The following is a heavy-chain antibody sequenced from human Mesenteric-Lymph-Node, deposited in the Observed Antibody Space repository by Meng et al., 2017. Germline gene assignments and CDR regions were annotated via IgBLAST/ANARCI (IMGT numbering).Heavy chain of an antibody. CDR1: GFTFSSNA. J-gene: IGHJ4*02. Sequence: EGQVVGFGGGLVQPGGSLGLSCAASGFTFSSNAISWVRQAPGRGLEWVSTVSGRGDETFYPDSVKGRFTISRDNSKNIVYLQLKSLRAEDTAKYYCTTRGHSIGWFEYWGQGTLVTVSS. CDR2: VSGRGDET. CDR3: TTRGHSIGWFEY. V-gene: IGHV3-23*04. D-gene: IGHD6-19*01.